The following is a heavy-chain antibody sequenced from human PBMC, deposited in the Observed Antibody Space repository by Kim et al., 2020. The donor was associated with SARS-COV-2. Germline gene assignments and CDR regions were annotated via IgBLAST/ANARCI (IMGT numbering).Heavy chain of an antibody. D-gene: IGHD3-10*01. Sequence: ASVKVSCKASGYTFTSYGISWVRQAPGQGLEWMGWISAYNGNTNYAQKLQGRVTMTTDTSTSTAYMELRSLRSDDTAVYYCARVEGSGSYYKGSDPWGQGTLVTVSS. V-gene: IGHV1-18*04. CDR2: ISAYNGNT. CDR1: GYTFTSYG. CDR3: ARVEGSGSYYKGSDP. J-gene: IGHJ5*02.